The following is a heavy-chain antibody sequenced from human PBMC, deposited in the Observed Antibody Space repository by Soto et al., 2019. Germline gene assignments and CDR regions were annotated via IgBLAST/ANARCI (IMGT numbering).Heavy chain of an antibody. CDR1: GYTFTSYY. Sequence: ASVKVSCKASGYTFTSYYMHWVRQAPGQGLEWMGIINPSGGSTSYAQKFQGRVTMTRDTSTSTVYMELSSLRSEDTAVYYCARAGRYFDWLLYHNTTETYVGNAFDIWGQGTMVTV. CDR2: INPSGGST. D-gene: IGHD3-9*01. J-gene: IGHJ3*02. V-gene: IGHV1-46*01. CDR3: ARAGRYFDWLLYHNTTETYVGNAFDI.